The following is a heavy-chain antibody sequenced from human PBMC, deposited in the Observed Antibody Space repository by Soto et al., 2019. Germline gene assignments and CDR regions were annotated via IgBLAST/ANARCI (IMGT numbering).Heavy chain of an antibody. V-gene: IGHV3-64D*06. Sequence: GGSLRLSCSASGFPFSNHAMHWVRQAPGKGLEYVSAINYNGGTTYYIDSVKGRFTISRDNSKNTLYLQMSSLKVEDTAMYHCVTWGGIEARNLDHWGQGTLVTVSS. CDR2: INYNGGTT. D-gene: IGHD6-6*01. J-gene: IGHJ4*02. CDR3: VTWGGIEARNLDH. CDR1: GFPFSNHA.